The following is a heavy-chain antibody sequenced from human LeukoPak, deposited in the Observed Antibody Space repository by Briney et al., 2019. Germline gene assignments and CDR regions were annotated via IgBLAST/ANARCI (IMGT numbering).Heavy chain of an antibody. CDR2: VNPNSGNT. CDR1: GYTFTNYD. D-gene: IGHD3-22*01. J-gene: IGHJ4*02. Sequence: GASVKVSCKASGYTFTNYDINWVRQATGQGLEWMGWVNPNSGNTGYAQRFQGRVTMTRNTSISTAYMEVSSLRSEDTAVYYCARAPGLVSYYDSSGYYYSGDFDYWGQGTLVTVSS. CDR3: ARAPGLVSYYDSSGYYYSGDFDY. V-gene: IGHV1-8*01.